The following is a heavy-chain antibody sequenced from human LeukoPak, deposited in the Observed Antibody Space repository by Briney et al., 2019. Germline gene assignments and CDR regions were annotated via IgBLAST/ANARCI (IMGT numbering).Heavy chain of an antibody. CDR1: GGSIRSYY. D-gene: IGHD5-24*01. V-gene: IGHV4-59*01. CDR2: IYFSGST. J-gene: IGHJ1*01. Sequence: SETLSFTCTVPGGSIRSYYWSWIRQPPGKGLEWIGYIYFSGSTNYNPSLKSRVTISVDTSKNQFSLKLSSVTAADTAVYYCARSGRDGYDFHHWGQGTLVTVSS. CDR3: ARSGRDGYDFHH.